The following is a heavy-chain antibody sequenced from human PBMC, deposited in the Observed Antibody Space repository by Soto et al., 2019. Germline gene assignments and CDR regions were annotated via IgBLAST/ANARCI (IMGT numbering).Heavy chain of an antibody. CDR2: TYQSGSA. V-gene: IGHV4-30-2*06. CDR3: ARDYYGMDV. J-gene: IGHJ6*02. Sequence: SEAVSLTCTVSGGSISSGGYSWTWIRQSPGKGLEWIGYTYQSGSAYYNPSLKSRVTISVDRSKNQFSLNLTSVTAADTAIYYCARDYYGMDVWRQGTTVTVSS. CDR1: GGSISSGGYS.